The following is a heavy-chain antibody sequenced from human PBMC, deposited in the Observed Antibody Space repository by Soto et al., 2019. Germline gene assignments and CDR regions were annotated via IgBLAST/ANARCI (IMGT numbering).Heavy chain of an antibody. CDR1: GFTFSYYT. CDR3: ARGGVHNYNEYYFDY. Sequence: EVQLVESGGGLVNPGGSLRLSCAASGFTFSYYTVHWVRRAPGKGLEWVSSISGIRDYIRYADSVKGRFTISRDNAKTSLYLHMNSLTAEDTAVYYCARGGVHNYNEYYFDYWGQGTLVTVSS. J-gene: IGHJ4*02. D-gene: IGHD3-22*01. CDR2: ISGIRDYI. V-gene: IGHV3-21*06.